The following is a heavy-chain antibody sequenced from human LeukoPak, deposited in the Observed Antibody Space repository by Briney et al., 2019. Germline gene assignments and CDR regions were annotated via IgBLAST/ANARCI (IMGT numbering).Heavy chain of an antibody. D-gene: IGHD6-6*01. CDR3: ARGIEYSSSLSWFDP. CDR2: MNPNSGNT. CDR1: GYTFTSYD. V-gene: IGHV1-8*01. J-gene: IGHJ5*02. Sequence: ASVKVSCKASGYTFTSYDINWVRQATGQGLEWMGWMNPNSGNTGYAQKFQGRVTMTRNTSISTAYMELSSLRSEDTAGYYCARGIEYSSSLSWFDPWGQGTLVTVSS.